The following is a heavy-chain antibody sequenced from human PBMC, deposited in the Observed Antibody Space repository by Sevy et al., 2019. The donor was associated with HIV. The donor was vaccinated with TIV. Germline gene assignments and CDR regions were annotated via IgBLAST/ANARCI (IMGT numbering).Heavy chain of an antibody. J-gene: IGHJ2*01. D-gene: IGHD6-25*01. CDR2: ISYDGSNK. Sequence: GGSLRLSCAASGFTFSSYAMHWVRQAPGKGLEWVAVISYDGSNKYYADSVKGRFTISRDNSKNTLYLQMNSLRAEDTAVYYCASQIGFRDWYFDLWGRGTLVTVSS. CDR1: GFTFSSYA. V-gene: IGHV3-30-3*01. CDR3: ASQIGFRDWYFDL.